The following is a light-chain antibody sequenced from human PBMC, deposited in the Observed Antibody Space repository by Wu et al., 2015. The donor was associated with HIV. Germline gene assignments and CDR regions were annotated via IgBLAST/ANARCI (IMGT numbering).Light chain of an antibody. Sequence: EIVLTQSPGTLSLSPGERATLSCRASQSITSNYLAWYQQKPGQAPRLLIYGASSRATGIPDRFSGSGFGTDFTLTISRVEPEDFAVYYCQQYGTSPRTFGQGTKVEIK. CDR3: QQYGTSPRT. CDR1: QSITSNY. V-gene: IGKV3-20*01. CDR2: GAS. J-gene: IGKJ1*01.